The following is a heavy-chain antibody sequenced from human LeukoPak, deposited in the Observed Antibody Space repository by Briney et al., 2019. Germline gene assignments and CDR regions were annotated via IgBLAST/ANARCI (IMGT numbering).Heavy chain of an antibody. V-gene: IGHV3-20*04. Sequence: PGGSLRLPCAASGFTFDDYGMSWVRQAPGKGLEWVSGINWNGGSTGYADSVKGRSTISRDNAKNYLYLQTNSLRAEDTALYYCARERVDYGSGSYPSFDYWGQGTLVTVSS. CDR3: ARERVDYGSGSYPSFDY. J-gene: IGHJ4*02. CDR1: GFTFDDYG. CDR2: INWNGGST. D-gene: IGHD3-10*01.